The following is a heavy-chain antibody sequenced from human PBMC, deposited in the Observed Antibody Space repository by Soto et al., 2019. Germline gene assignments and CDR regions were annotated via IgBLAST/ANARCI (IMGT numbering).Heavy chain of an antibody. D-gene: IGHD1-7*01. Sequence: VQLLESGGGLVQPGGSLRLSCAASGFTFSSYAMNWVRQAPGKGLEWVSAISGSGGSTYYADSVKGRFTISRDSSKNTLYLQMNSLRAEDTAVYYCAKGNSWSPALVLDLWGQGTMVTVSS. CDR2: ISGSGGST. J-gene: IGHJ3*01. CDR3: AKGNSWSPALVLDL. CDR1: GFTFSSYA. V-gene: IGHV3-23*01.